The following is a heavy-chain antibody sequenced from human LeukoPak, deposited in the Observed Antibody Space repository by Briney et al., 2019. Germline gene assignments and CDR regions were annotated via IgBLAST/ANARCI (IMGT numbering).Heavy chain of an antibody. CDR1: GYTLTSYG. CDR2: ISAYNGNT. CDR3: ARGREFNWFDP. Sequence: GASVKVSCKASGYTLTSYGICWVRQAPGQGLEWMGWISAYNGNTNYAQKFQGRVTMTTDTSTSTAYMELRSLRSEDTAVYYCARGREFNWFDPWGQGTLVTVSS. J-gene: IGHJ5*02. V-gene: IGHV1-18*01.